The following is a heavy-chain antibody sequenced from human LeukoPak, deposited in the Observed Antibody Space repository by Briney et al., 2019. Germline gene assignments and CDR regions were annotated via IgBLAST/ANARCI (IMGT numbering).Heavy chain of an antibody. CDR3: ARGYSSSWYLTSGHFDY. CDR1: GGSISSYY. Sequence: SETLSLTCTVSGGSISSYYWSWIRQPPGKGLEWIGYIYYSGSTNYNPSLKSRVTISVDTSKNQFSLKLSSVTAADTAVYYCARGYSSSWYLTSGHFDYWGQGTLVTVSS. J-gene: IGHJ4*02. D-gene: IGHD6-13*01. V-gene: IGHV4-59*01. CDR2: IYYSGST.